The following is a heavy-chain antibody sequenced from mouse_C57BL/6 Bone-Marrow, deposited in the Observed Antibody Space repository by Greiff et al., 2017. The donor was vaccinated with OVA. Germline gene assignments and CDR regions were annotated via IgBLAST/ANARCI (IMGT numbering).Heavy chain of an antibody. CDR3: ARSLYYGSTLDY. Sequence: QVQLQQSGAELVRPGTSVKVSCKASGYAFTNYLIEWVKQRPGQGLEWIGVINPGSGGTNYNEKFKGKATLTADKSSSTAYMQLSSLTSEDSAVYFCARSLYYGSTLDYWGQGTTLTVSS. D-gene: IGHD1-1*01. V-gene: IGHV1-54*01. J-gene: IGHJ2*01. CDR1: GYAFTNYL. CDR2: INPGSGGT.